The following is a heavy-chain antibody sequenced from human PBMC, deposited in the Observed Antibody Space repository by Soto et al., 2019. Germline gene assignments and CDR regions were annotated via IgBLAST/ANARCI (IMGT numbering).Heavy chain of an antibody. CDR2: IYYSGST. V-gene: IGHV4-59*01. CDR1: GGSISSYY. Sequence: SETLSLTCTVSGGSISSYYWSWIRQPPGKGLEWIGYIYYSGSTNYNPSLKSRVTISVDTSKNQFSLKLSSVTAADTAVYYCARLGERRLDYWGKGTLVTVSS. J-gene: IGHJ4*02. D-gene: IGHD3-10*01. CDR3: ARLGERRLDY.